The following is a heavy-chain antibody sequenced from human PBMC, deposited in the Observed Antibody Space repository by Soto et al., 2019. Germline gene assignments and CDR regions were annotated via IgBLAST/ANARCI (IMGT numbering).Heavy chain of an antibody. J-gene: IGHJ4*02. CDR1: GFTFSSYA. CDR2: ISYDGSNK. V-gene: IGHV3-30-3*01. D-gene: IGHD6-19*01. CDR3: AREPGSGWYFDY. Sequence: QVQLVESGGGVVQPGRSLRLSCAASGFTFSSYAMHWVRQAPGKGLEWVAVISYDGSNKYYADSVKGRFTISRDNSKNTLELQMNSLSAEDTAVYYCAREPGSGWYFDYWGQGTLVTVSS.